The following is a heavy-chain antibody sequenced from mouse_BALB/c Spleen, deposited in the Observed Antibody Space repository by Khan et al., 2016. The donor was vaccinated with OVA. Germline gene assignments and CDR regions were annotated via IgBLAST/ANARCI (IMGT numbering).Heavy chain of an antibody. CDR2: ISNSGST. Sequence: EVQLQESGPGLVKPSQSLSLTCTVTGYSITRDYAWNWIRQFPGNKLEWMGYISNSGSTSYNPSLKSRISITRDTSKHQFFLQLNSVTTEDTATYYCASELGRCCAMDYWGQGTSVTVSS. CDR1: GYSITRDYA. J-gene: IGHJ4*01. D-gene: IGHD4-1*01. CDR3: ASELGRCCAMDY. V-gene: IGHV3-2*02.